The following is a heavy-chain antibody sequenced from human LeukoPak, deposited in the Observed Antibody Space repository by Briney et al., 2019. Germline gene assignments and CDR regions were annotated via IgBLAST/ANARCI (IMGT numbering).Heavy chain of an antibody. CDR3: AKDGSSGAWIQLWSPALLDY. CDR1: GFTFSSYA. J-gene: IGHJ4*02. CDR2: ISGSGGST. D-gene: IGHD5-18*01. V-gene: IGHV3-23*01. Sequence: PGGSLRLSCAASGFTFSSYAMSWVRQAPGKGLEWVSAISGSGGSTYYADSVKGRFTISRDNSKNTLYLQMNSLRAEDTAVYYCAKDGSSGAWIQLWSPALLDYWGQGTLVTVSS.